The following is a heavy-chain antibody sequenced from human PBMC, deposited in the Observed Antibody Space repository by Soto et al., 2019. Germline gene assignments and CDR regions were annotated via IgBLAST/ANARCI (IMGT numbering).Heavy chain of an antibody. J-gene: IGHJ4*02. CDR3: ARGRYGDY. Sequence: QVHLVQSGAEVKKPGASVKVSCKGSGYTFTSYGITWVRQAPGQGLEWMGWISAHNGNTDYAQKPQGRVTVTRDTSTSTAYMELRSLRSEDTAVYYCARGRYGDYWGQGALVTVSS. D-gene: IGHD1-1*01. CDR1: GYTFTSYG. V-gene: IGHV1-18*01. CDR2: ISAHNGNT.